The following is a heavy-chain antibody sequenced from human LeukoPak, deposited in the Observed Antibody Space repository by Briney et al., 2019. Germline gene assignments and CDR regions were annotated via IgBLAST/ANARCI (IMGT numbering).Heavy chain of an antibody. CDR1: GGSFSGYY. D-gene: IGHD5-12*01. Sequence: SETLSLTCAVYGGSFSGYYWSWIRQPTGKGLEWIGGINSNGSTKYNPSIKSRVTMTVDTSKNQFSLKLSSVTAADTAVYYCASLLNVAGYSGYDSDYWGQGTLVTVSS. J-gene: IGHJ4*02. CDR2: INSNGST. CDR3: ASLLNVAGYSGYDSDY. V-gene: IGHV4-34*01.